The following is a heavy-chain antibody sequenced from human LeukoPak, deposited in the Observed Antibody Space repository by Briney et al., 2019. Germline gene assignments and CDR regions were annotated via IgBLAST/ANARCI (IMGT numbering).Heavy chain of an antibody. CDR1: GFTFSSYA. J-gene: IGHJ6*02. CDR3: AKDYLSSGWPYYYYGMDV. Sequence: GGSLRLSCAASGFTFSSYAMSWVRQAPGKGLEWVSAISGSGGSTYYADSVKGRFTISRDNSKNTLYLQMNSLRAEDTAVYYCAKDYLSSGWPYYYYGMDVWGQGTTVTVSS. CDR2: ISGSGGST. V-gene: IGHV3-23*01. D-gene: IGHD6-19*01.